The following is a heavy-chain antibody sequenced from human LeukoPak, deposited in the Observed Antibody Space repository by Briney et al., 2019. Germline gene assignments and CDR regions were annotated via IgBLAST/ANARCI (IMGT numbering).Heavy chain of an antibody. V-gene: IGHV4-34*01. CDR1: GESSFSSYY. D-gene: IGHD2-2*03. Sequence: SETLSLTCAVYGESSFSSYYWSWIRQTPGGALEWIGEINHSGYTNYNPSLKSRVTMSADTSKNQLSLKLSSVTAADTAVYYCARGGYCSSSSCYPYNMDVWGKGTTVTVSS. CDR2: INHSGYT. CDR3: ARGGYCSSSSCYPYNMDV. J-gene: IGHJ6*03.